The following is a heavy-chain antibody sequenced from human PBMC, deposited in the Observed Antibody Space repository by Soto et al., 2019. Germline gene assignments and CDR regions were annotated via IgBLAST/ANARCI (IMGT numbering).Heavy chain of an antibody. J-gene: IGHJ6*02. D-gene: IGHD5-18*01. Sequence: GGSLRLSCAASGFTFSSYGMHWVRQAPGRGLEWVAVIWYDGSNKYYADSVKGRFTISRDNSKNTLYLQMNSLRAEDTAVYYCARTSSGYSYDNYYYGMDVWGQGTTVTVSS. V-gene: IGHV3-33*01. CDR2: IWYDGSNK. CDR1: GFTFSSYG. CDR3: ARTSSGYSYDNYYYGMDV.